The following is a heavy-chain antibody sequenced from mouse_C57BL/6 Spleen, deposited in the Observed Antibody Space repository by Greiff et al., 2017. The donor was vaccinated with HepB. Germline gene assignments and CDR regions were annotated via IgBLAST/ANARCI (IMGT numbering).Heavy chain of an antibody. Sequence: VQLQQSGPELVKPGASVKISCKASGYAFSSSWMNWVKQRPGKGLEWIGRIYPGDGDTNYNGKFKGKATLTADKSSSTAYMQLSSLTSEDSAVYFCARCPGYYFDYWGQGTTLTVSS. D-gene: IGHD3-1*01. V-gene: IGHV1-82*01. CDR2: IYPGDGDT. CDR1: GYAFSSSW. J-gene: IGHJ2*01. CDR3: ARCPGYYFDY.